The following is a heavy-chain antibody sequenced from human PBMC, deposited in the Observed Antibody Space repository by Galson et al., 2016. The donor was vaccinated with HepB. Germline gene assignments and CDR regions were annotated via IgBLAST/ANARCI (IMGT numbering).Heavy chain of an antibody. CDR1: GFTFSDDY. D-gene: IGHD3-10*01. Sequence: SLRLSCAASGFTFSDDYMSWIRQAPGKGLEWISYISSSGSYTHHRDSVKGRFTISRDNANNSLYLHMNGLRAEDTAIYYCARERFYGLGNRYFDVWGQGTTVTVSS. J-gene: IGHJ6*02. CDR3: ARERFYGLGNRYFDV. CDR2: ISSSGSYT. V-gene: IGHV3-11*06.